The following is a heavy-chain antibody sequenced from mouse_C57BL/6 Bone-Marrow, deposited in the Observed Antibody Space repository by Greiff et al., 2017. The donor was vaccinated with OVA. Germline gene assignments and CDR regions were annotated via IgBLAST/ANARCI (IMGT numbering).Heavy chain of an antibody. Sequence: VQLQESGAELVKPGASVKISCKASGYAFSSYWMNWVRQRPGTGLEWIGQISPGDGDTNYNRKFKGKATLTADKSASTAYMQLSSLNSEDSAVYFCARGSGYDYWGQGTTLTVSS. V-gene: IGHV1-80*01. CDR2: ISPGDGDT. CDR3: ARGSGYDY. D-gene: IGHD3-2*02. J-gene: IGHJ2*01. CDR1: GYAFSSYW.